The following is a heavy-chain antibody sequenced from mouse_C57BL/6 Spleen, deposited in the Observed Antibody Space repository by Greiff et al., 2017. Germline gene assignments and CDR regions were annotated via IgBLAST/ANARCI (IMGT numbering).Heavy chain of an antibody. V-gene: IGHV1-81*01. D-gene: IGHD2-3*01. J-gene: IGHJ4*01. CDR3: ARSEGLLRDYYAMDY. CDR1: GYTFTSYG. CDR2: IYPRSGNT. Sequence: VQGVESGAELARPGASVKLSCKASGYTFTSYGISWVKQRTGQGLEWIGEIYPRSGNTYYNEKFKGKATLTADKSSSTAYMELRSLTSEDSAVYFCARSEGLLRDYYAMDYWGQGTSVTVSS.